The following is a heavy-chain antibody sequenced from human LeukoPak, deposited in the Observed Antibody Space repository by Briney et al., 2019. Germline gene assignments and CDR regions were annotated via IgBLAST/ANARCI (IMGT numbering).Heavy chain of an antibody. J-gene: IGHJ3*02. CDR2: INPNSGGT. D-gene: IGHD3-22*01. CDR1: GYTFTGHY. V-gene: IGHV1-2*02. Sequence: ASVKVSCKASGYTFTGHYMHWVRQAPGQGLEWMGWINPNSGGTNYAQKFQGRVTMTRDTSISTAYMELSRLRSDDTAVYYCASGLTPYYYDSSGYYPDAFDIWGQGTMVTVSS. CDR3: ASGLTPYYYDSSGYYPDAFDI.